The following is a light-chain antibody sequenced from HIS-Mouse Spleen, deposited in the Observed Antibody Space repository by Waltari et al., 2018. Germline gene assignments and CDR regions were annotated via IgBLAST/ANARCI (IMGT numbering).Light chain of an antibody. Sequence: QSALTQPASVSGSPGQSITISCTGTSSDVGSYNLVSWYQQHPGKAPKLMVYEGSTRPSAVSKRFSGSKSGNTASLTISVLQAEDEADYYCCSYAGSSTFEVFGGGTKLTVL. CDR2: EGS. J-gene: IGLJ2*01. V-gene: IGLV2-23*03. CDR3: CSYAGSSTFEV. CDR1: SSDVGSYNL.